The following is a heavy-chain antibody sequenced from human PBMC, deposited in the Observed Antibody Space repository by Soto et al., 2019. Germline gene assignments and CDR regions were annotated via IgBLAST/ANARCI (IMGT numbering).Heavy chain of an antibody. CDR2: IYYSGST. D-gene: IGHD6-13*01. CDR3: ARLGSSWYGEFGMDV. CDR1: GGSISSSSYY. Sequence: SETLSLTFTVSGGSISSSSYYWGWIRQPPGKGLEWIGSIYYSGSTYYNPSLKSRVTISVDTSKNQFSLKLSSVTAADTAVYYCARLGSSWYGEFGMDVWGQGTTVTVSS. V-gene: IGHV4-39*01. J-gene: IGHJ6*02.